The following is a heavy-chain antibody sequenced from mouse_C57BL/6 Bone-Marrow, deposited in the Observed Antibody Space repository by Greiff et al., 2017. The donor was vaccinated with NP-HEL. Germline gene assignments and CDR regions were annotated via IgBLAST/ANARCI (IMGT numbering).Heavy chain of an antibody. Sequence: VQLKESGAELVRPGASVKLSCTASGFNIKADYMHWVKQRPEQGLEWIGWIDPENGDTEYASKFQGKATITADTSSNPAYLQLSSLTSEDTAVYYCTTGYYGNYPFAYWGQGTLVTVSA. J-gene: IGHJ3*01. D-gene: IGHD2-1*01. V-gene: IGHV14-4*01. CDR1: GFNIKADY. CDR3: TTGYYGNYPFAY. CDR2: IDPENGDT.